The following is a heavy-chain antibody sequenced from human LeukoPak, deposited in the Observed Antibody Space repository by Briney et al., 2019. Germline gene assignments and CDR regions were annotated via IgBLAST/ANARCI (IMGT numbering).Heavy chain of an antibody. V-gene: IGHV3-30*04. J-gene: IGHJ4*02. Sequence: PGGSRRLSCAASGFTFSSYAMHWVRQAPGKGLEWVAVISYDGSNKYYADSVKGRFTISRDNSKNTLYLQMNSLRAEDTAVYYCASSVEMATITGYWGQGTLVTVSS. CDR2: ISYDGSNK. D-gene: IGHD5-24*01. CDR3: ASSVEMATITGY. CDR1: GFTFSSYA.